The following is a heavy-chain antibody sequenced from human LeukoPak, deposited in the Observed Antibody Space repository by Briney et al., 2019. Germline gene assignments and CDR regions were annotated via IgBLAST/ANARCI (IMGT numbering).Heavy chain of an antibody. CDR3: ARGQQWMVVWFDP. CDR2: IIPIFGTA. Sequence: SGKVSCKASGGTFSSYAISWVRQAPGQGLEWMGGIIPIFGTANYAQKVQGRVTITADESTSTAYMELSSLRSEDTAVYYCARGQQWMVVWFDPWGQGTLVTVSS. CDR1: GGTFSSYA. V-gene: IGHV1-69*13. D-gene: IGHD6-19*01. J-gene: IGHJ5*02.